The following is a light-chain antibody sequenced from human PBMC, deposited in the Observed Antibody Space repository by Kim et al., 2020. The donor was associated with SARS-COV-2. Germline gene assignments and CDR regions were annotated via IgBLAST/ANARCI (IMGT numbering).Light chain of an antibody. CDR2: EVS. Sequence: QSALTQPPSASGSPGQSVTISCTGTSSDVGGYNYVSWYQQHPGKAPKLMIYEVSKRPSGVPDRFSGSKSGNTASLTVSGLQAEDEADYYCSSYAGSNNPHVFGTGTKVTFL. CDR1: SSDVGGYNY. J-gene: IGLJ1*01. V-gene: IGLV2-8*01. CDR3: SSYAGSNNPHV.